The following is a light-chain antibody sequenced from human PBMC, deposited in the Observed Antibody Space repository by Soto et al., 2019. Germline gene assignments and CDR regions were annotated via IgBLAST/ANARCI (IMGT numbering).Light chain of an antibody. Sequence: DIQMTQSPSIVSASVGDRVTITCRASQSVSSWLAWYQQKPGKAPKLLIYKASSLHSGVPSRFSGSGSGTEFTLTISSLQPDDFATYYCHQYKTYWTFGHGTKVDIK. J-gene: IGKJ1*01. CDR1: QSVSSW. CDR3: HQYKTYWT. CDR2: KAS. V-gene: IGKV1-5*03.